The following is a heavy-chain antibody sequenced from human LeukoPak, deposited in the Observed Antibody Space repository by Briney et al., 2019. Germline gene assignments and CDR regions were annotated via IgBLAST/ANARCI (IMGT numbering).Heavy chain of an antibody. CDR3: GRHSYGLDY. CDR1: GNNYW. V-gene: IGHV5-51*01. J-gene: IGHJ4*02. CDR2: IYFGDSDT. D-gene: IGHD2-8*01. Sequence: GESVKISCKASGNNYWIAWVRQMPGKGLEWLGIIYFGDSDTRYSPSFQGRLTIPVDKSISTAYLQLSSLKASDTAIYFCGRHSYGLDYWGQGTLVTVSS.